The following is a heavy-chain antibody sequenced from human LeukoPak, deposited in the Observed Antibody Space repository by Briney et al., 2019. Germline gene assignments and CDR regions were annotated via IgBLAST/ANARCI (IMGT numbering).Heavy chain of an antibody. V-gene: IGHV3-30*14. CDR3: ARAYVPYYYDSSAYGMDV. Sequence: PGGSLRLSCAASGFTFSSYAMHWVRQAPGKGLEWVAVISYDGSNKYYADSVKGRFTISRDNSKNTLYLQMNSLRAEDTAVYYCARAYVPYYYDSSAYGMDVWGQGTTVTVSS. D-gene: IGHD3-22*01. CDR2: ISYDGSNK. J-gene: IGHJ6*02. CDR1: GFTFSSYA.